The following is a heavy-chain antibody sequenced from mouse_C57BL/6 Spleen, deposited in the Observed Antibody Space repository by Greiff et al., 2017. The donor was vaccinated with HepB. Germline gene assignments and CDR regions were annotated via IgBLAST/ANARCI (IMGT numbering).Heavy chain of an antibody. J-gene: IGHJ4*01. CDR3: ARGSEGNYMYAMDY. D-gene: IGHD2-1*01. CDR1: GYTFTSYW. CDR2: IDPNSGGT. V-gene: IGHV1-72*01. Sequence: QVQLQQPGAELVKPGASVKLSCKASGYTFTSYWMHWVKQRPGRGLEWIGRIDPNSGGTKYNEKFKSKATLTVDKPSSAAYMQLSSLTSEDSAVYYCARGSEGNYMYAMDYWGQGTSVTVSS.